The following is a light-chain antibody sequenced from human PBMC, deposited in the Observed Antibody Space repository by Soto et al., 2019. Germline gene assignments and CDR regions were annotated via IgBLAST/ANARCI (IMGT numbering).Light chain of an antibody. CDR1: QSVSTY. CDR2: GAS. Sequence: EIVLTQSPATLSLSPGERVTLSCRASQSVSTYLAWYQQKPGQAPRLLIYGASTRATGIPARFSGSGSGTEFTLTISSLQSEDFAVYYCQQYNNWPRTFGQGTKV. CDR3: QQYNNWPRT. V-gene: IGKV3-15*01. J-gene: IGKJ1*01.